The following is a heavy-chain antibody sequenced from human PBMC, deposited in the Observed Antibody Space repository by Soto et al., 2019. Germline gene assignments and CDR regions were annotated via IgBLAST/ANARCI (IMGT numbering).Heavy chain of an antibody. CDR3: AKIGDSSSVSLPLVLPDH. V-gene: IGHV3-23*01. Sequence: GGSLRLSCAASGFTFSSYAMSWVRQSPGKGLEWVSAIPGSSTSTYYAGSVKGRFTISRDNSKNTLYLQMNSLRVEDTAVYYCAKIGDSSSVSLPLVLPDHWGQGALVTVSS. CDR1: GFTFSSYA. CDR2: IPGSSTST. J-gene: IGHJ4*02. D-gene: IGHD6-6*01.